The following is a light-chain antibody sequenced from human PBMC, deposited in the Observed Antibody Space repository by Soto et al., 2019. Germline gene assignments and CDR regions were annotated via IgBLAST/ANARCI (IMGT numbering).Light chain of an antibody. J-gene: IGKJ2*01. CDR2: GSS. Sequence: EIVLTQSPGTLSLSPGESATLSCRASQSIGSTYVAWYQHQPGQTPRLLIVGSSTRATGITDRFSGSGSGTDFTLTISRLEPEDFAVYYCQQYAYSPMSSPMYTFGQGTKLEIK. V-gene: IGKV3-20*01. CDR3: QQYAYSPMSSPMYT. CDR1: QSIGSTY.